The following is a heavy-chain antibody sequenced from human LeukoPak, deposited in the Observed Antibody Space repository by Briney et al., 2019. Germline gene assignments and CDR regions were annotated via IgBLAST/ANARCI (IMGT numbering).Heavy chain of an antibody. CDR3: AKNSDNYYDSSGYYRSAFDI. CDR2: ISYDGSNK. Sequence: GGSLRLSCAASGFTFSSYVMHWVRQAPGKGLEWVAVISYDGSNKYYADSVKGRFTISRDNSKNTLYLQMNSLRAEDTAVYYCAKNSDNYYDSSGYYRSAFDIWGQGTMVTVSS. V-gene: IGHV3-30*18. D-gene: IGHD3-22*01. CDR1: GFTFSSYV. J-gene: IGHJ3*02.